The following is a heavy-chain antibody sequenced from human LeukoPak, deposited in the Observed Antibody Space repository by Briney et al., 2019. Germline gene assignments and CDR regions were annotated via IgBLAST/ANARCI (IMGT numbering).Heavy chain of an antibody. Sequence: GGSLRLSCAASGSTFSSYAMSWVRQAPGKGLEWVSAISGSGGSTYYADSVKGRFTISRDNSKNTLYLQMNSLRAEDTAVYYCARYSSSWYGNYYYYGMDVWGQGTTVTVSS. D-gene: IGHD6-13*01. V-gene: IGHV3-23*01. CDR1: GSTFSSYA. CDR3: ARYSSSWYGNYYYYGMDV. CDR2: ISGSGGST. J-gene: IGHJ6*02.